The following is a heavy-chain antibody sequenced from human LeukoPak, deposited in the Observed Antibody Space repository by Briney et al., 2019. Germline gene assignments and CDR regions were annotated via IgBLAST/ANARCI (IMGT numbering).Heavy chain of an antibody. CDR3: ARDLGGLATTPFDY. CDR1: GGTFSSYA. J-gene: IGHJ4*02. Sequence: SVKVSCKASGGTFSSYAISWVRQAPGQGLEWMGGIIPIFGTANYAQKFQGRVTITADKSTSTAYMELSSLRSEDTAVYYCARDLGGLATTPFDYWGQGTLVTVSS. V-gene: IGHV1-69*06. CDR2: IIPIFGTA. D-gene: IGHD5-24*01.